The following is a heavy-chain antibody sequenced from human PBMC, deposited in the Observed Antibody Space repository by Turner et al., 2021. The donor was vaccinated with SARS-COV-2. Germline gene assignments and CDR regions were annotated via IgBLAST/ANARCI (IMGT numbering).Heavy chain of an antibody. Sequence: VQLQESCPGLVKPSETLSLTCTVSGGSMISYYWSWIRQRPGKGLEWIAYMYASGSTFYNPTLKSRVTISGDASKNQFSLRVTSVTAADTAVYDCARFTPAGGNDYWGQGTLVTVSS. D-gene: IGHD6-13*01. CDR1: GGSMISYY. J-gene: IGHJ4*02. V-gene: IGHV4-59*01. CDR2: MYASGST. CDR3: ARFTPAGGNDY.